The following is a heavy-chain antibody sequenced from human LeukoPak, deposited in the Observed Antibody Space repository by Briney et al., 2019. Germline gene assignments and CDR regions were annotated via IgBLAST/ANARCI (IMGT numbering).Heavy chain of an antibody. V-gene: IGHV3-53*01. CDR2: IYSGGST. D-gene: IGHD3-22*01. J-gene: IGHJ4*02. Sequence: PGGSLRLSCAASGFTVSSNYMSWVRQAPGKGLEWVSVIYSGGSTYYADSVKGRFTISRDNSKNTLYLQMNSLRAEDTALYYCARVGEYYYDSSGYYPGYWGQGTLVTVSS. CDR3: ARVGEYYYDSSGYYPGY. CDR1: GFTVSSNY.